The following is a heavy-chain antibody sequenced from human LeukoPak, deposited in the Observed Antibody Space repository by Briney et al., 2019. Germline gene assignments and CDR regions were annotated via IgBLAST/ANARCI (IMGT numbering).Heavy chain of an antibody. CDR3: ARDSNTYGFYH. CDR2: ISAYNGDT. J-gene: IGHJ5*02. D-gene: IGHD5-18*01. Sequence: GASVKVSCKASGYTFSRYGFNWVRQAPGQGLEWMGWISAYNGDTNYAQKLQGRVTLTTDTSTSTVFMEVRSLRSDDTAGYYCARDSNTYGFYHWGQGTLVTVSS. V-gene: IGHV1-18*01. CDR1: GYTFSRYG.